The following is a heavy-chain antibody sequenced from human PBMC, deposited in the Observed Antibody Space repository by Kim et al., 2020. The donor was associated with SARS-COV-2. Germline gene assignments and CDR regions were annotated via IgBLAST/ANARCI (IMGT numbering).Heavy chain of an antibody. D-gene: IGHD6-6*01. J-gene: IGHJ4*02. CDR1: GFTFSKFY. V-gene: IGHV3-11*06. CDR3: SRDPRPLDF. Sequence: GGSLRLSCEASGFTFSKFYMTWVRQAPGRSLEWVSYISADSRDISYADSVKGRFTISRDNGKNSLYLQMNSLRVEDTAVYYCSRDPRPLDFWGQGNLVTVSS. CDR2: ISADSRDI.